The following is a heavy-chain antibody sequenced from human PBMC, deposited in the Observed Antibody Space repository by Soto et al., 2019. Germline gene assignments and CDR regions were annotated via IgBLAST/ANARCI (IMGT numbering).Heavy chain of an antibody. J-gene: IGHJ1*01. V-gene: IGHV1-18*01. Sequence: VASVKVSCKASGYTFTSYGISWVRQTPGQGLEWMGWISAYNGNTNYAQKLQGRVTMTTDTSTSTAYMELRSLRSDDTAVYYCARGLPYCSGGSCYLYFQHWGQGTLVTVSS. CDR3: ARGLPYCSGGSCYLYFQH. CDR1: GYTFTSYG. CDR2: ISAYNGNT. D-gene: IGHD2-15*01.